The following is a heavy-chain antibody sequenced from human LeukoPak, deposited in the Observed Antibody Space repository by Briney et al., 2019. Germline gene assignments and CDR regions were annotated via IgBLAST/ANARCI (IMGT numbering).Heavy chain of an antibody. CDR3: ARGWNYGDY. CDR2: VSYTGGA. V-gene: IGHV4-59*01. Sequence: PSETLPLTCTVPGGAISSYYWSWIRQPPGKGLEWIGYVSYTGGASQNPSLRGRVTMSVDTSNNQVSLELSSVTAADTAVYYCARGWNYGDYWGQGTLVTVSS. J-gene: IGHJ4*02. CDR1: GGAISSYY. D-gene: IGHD3-3*01.